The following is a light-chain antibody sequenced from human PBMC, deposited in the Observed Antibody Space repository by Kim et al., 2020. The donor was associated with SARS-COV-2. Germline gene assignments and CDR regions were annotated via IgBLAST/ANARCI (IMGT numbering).Light chain of an antibody. Sequence: QRGTISCTGSSSNIGAGFDVHWYQQLPGTAPKLLIYANSNRPSGVPDRFSGSKSGTSASLAITGLQAEDEADYYCQSYDSSLSGWVFGGGTQLTVL. CDR1: SSNIGAGFD. V-gene: IGLV1-40*01. J-gene: IGLJ3*02. CDR2: ANS. CDR3: QSYDSSLSGWV.